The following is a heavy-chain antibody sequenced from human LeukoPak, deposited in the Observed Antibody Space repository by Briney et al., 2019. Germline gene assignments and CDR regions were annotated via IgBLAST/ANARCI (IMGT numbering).Heavy chain of an antibody. CDR3: ATAPGGGSGSGYGMDV. Sequence: VASVKVSCKASGGTFSSYAISWARQAPGQGLEWMGGIIPIFGTANYAQKFQGRVTITADKSTSTAYMELSSLRSEDTAVYYCATAPGGGSGSGYGMDVWGKGTTVTVSS. CDR1: GGTFSSYA. D-gene: IGHD3-10*01. J-gene: IGHJ6*04. CDR2: IIPIFGTA. V-gene: IGHV1-69*06.